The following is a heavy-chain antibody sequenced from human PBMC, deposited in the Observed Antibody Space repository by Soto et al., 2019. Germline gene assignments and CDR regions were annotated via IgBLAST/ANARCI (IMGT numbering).Heavy chain of an antibody. CDR2: IFWDGDK. CDR3: GQRMGKYSFWDGGYFDF. D-gene: IGHD3-3*01. CDR1: GFSLNTGGVG. Sequence: QITLMESGPTLVKPTQTLTLTCTFSGFSLNTGGVGVGWIRQPPGKALEWLPVIFWDGDKRYSPSLKTRRTIFKDASKNKVVLLMTNREPVETAAEYCGQRMGKYSFWDGGYFDFWGQGILVTVSS. J-gene: IGHJ4*02. V-gene: IGHV2-5*02.